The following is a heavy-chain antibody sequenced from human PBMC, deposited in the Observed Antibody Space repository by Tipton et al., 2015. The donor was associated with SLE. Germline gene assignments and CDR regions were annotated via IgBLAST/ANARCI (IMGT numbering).Heavy chain of an antibody. CDR1: GGSISSYY. D-gene: IGHD1-1*01. CDR2: IYTSGST. V-gene: IGHV4-4*07. CDR3: ARHRVKGTARFFDY. J-gene: IGHJ4*02. Sequence: TLSLTCTGSGGSISSYYWSWVRQPAGKGLEWSGRIYTSGSTNYNPALKSRVTMSVDTSKNQFSLKLSTVTPADTAVYYCARHRVKGTARFFDYWGQGTLVTVSS.